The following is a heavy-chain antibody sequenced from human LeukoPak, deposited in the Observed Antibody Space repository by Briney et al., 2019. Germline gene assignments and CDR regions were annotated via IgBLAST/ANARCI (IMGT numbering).Heavy chain of an antibody. J-gene: IGHJ4*02. D-gene: IGHD6-19*01. CDR2: ISSSSSYT. CDR3: ARREQWPAYFDH. Sequence: GGSLRLSCAASGFTFSDYYMSWLRQAPGKGLEWVSYISSSSSYTNYADSVKGRFTISRDNAKNSLYLQMNSLRAEDTAVYYCARREQWPAYFDHWGQGTLVTVSS. CDR1: GFTFSDYY. V-gene: IGHV3-11*06.